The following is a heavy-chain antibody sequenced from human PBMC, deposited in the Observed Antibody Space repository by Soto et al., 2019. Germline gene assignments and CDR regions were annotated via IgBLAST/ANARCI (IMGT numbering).Heavy chain of an antibody. CDR2: ISSNGGST. Sequence: PGGSLRLSCSASGFTFSSYAMHWVRQAPGKGLEYVSAISSNGGSTYYADSVKGRFTISRDNSKNTLYLQMSSLRAEDTAVYYCVKDADQTSLYYYSGMDVWGQGTTVTVSS. CDR3: VKDADQTSLYYYSGMDV. J-gene: IGHJ6*02. V-gene: IGHV3-64D*08. D-gene: IGHD2-2*01. CDR1: GFTFSSYA.